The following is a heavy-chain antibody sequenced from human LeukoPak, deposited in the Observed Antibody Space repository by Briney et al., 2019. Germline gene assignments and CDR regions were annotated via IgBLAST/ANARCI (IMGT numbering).Heavy chain of an antibody. CDR2: ISSSSSYI. CDR3: ARSVAAALNSFDP. D-gene: IGHD6-13*01. CDR1: GFTFSSYS. V-gene: IGHV3-21*01. J-gene: IGHJ5*02. Sequence: GGSLRLSCAASGFTFSSYSMNWVRQAPGKGLEWVSSISSSSSYIYYADSVKGRFTISRDNAKNSLYLQMNSLRAEDTAVYYCARSVAAALNSFDPWGQGTLVTVSS.